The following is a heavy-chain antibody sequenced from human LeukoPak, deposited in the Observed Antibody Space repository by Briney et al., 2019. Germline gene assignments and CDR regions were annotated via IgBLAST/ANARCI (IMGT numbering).Heavy chain of an antibody. V-gene: IGHV3-7*01. CDR2: SKGDGIEI. CDR1: GFTFDMST. D-gene: IGHD3-16*01. J-gene: IGHJ4*02. Sequence: GGSLRLSCVVSGFTFDMSTMTWVRQAPGKGPQGVAKSKGDGIEIFYAGPVAGRFTTCRDNSKSSLYLRMNSLRVEDTAVYYCATGGAPGGRFENWGQGTLVTVSS. CDR3: ATGGAPGGRFEN.